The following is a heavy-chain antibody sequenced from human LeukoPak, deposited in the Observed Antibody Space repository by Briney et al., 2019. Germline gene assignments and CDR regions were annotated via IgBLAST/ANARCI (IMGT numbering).Heavy chain of an antibody. CDR3: ARVRPRYDYVWGSYRYLDAFDI. CDR2: IYTSGST. CDR1: GGSISSSSYY. D-gene: IGHD3-16*02. V-gene: IGHV4-61*02. Sequence: SETLSLTCTVSGGSISSSSYYWSWIRQPAGKGLEWIGRIYTSGSTNYNPSLKSRVTMSVDTSKNQFSLKLSSVTAADTAVYYCARVRPRYDYVWGSYRYLDAFDIWGQGTMVTVSS. J-gene: IGHJ3*02.